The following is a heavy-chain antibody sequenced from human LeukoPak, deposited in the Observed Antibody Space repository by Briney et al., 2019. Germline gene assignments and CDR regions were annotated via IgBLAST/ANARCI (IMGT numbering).Heavy chain of an antibody. CDR3: ARSGSSSWGNWFDP. Sequence: SGPTLVNPTQTLTLTCTFSGFSLSTSGMCVSWIRQPPGKALEWLARIDWDDDKYYSTSLKTRLTISKDTSKNQVVLTMTNMDPVDTATYYCARSGSSSWGNWFDPWGQGTLVTVSS. D-gene: IGHD6-13*01. V-gene: IGHV2-70*11. J-gene: IGHJ5*02. CDR1: GFSLSTSGMC. CDR2: IDWDDDK.